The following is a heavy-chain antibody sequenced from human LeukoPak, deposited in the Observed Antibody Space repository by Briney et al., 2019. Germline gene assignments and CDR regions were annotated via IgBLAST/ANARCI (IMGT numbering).Heavy chain of an antibody. CDR2: TNHSGST. CDR1: GGSFSGYY. V-gene: IGHV4-34*01. Sequence: SETLSLTCAVDGGSFSGYYWSWIRQPPGKGLEWIGETNHSGSTNYNPSLKSRVTISVDTSKNQFSLKLTAVTAADTAVYYCARGRNYYGSGTYQYYYSYYYMDVWGKGTTVTVSS. CDR3: ARGRNYYGSGTYQYYYSYYYMDV. D-gene: IGHD3-10*01. J-gene: IGHJ6*03.